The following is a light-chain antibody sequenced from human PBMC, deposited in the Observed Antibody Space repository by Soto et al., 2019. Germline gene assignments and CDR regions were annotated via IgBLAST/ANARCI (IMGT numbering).Light chain of an antibody. CDR2: LGS. CDR1: PSLLHSNGYNY. CDR3: MQALQTC. V-gene: IGKV2-28*01. Sequence: DIVMTQSPLSLPVTPGEPASISCRSSPSLLHSNGYNYLDWYLQKPGQSPQLLIYLGSNRASGVPDRFSGSGSGTDFTLKISRVEAEDVGVYYCMQALQTCFGGGTKVEIK. J-gene: IGKJ4*01.